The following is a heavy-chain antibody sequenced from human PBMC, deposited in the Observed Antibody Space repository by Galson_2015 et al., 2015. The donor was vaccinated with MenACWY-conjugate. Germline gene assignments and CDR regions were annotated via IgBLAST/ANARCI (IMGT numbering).Heavy chain of an antibody. D-gene: IGHD1/OR15-1a*01. CDR3: ARVGTEIRQFLSYMHV. J-gene: IGHJ6*03. V-gene: IGHV3-48*03. CDR1: GFTFTGYD. Sequence: SLRLSCAASGFTFTGYDLNWVRQAPGKGLEWLSHICKDGSTKYYADSVKGRFTISRDNMKKSLFLEMNSNRAGDTGVYYCARVGTEIRQFLSYMHVWITGTPASASS. CDR2: ICKDGSTK.